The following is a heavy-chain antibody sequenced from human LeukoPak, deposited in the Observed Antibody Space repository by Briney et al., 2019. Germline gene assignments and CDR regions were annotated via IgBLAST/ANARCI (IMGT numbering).Heavy chain of an antibody. D-gene: IGHD3-10*01. CDR1: EFTFSSYD. CDR3: AGLWFGESYYYGMDV. V-gene: IGHV3-48*03. Sequence: PGGSLRLSCAASEFTFSSYDIIWVRQAPGKGLEWVSYISSSGSTIYYADSVKGRFTISRDNAKNSLYLQMNSLRAEDTAVYYCAGLWFGESYYYGMDVWGQGTTVTVSS. CDR2: ISSSGSTI. J-gene: IGHJ6*02.